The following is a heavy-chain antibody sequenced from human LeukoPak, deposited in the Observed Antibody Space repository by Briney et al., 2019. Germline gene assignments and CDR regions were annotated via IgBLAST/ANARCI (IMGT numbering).Heavy chain of an antibody. CDR2: IYTSGST. V-gene: IGHV4-61*02. D-gene: IGHD3-22*01. CDR3: ARGAYYYDSSGYYQIDY. CDR1: GGSISSGSYY. J-gene: IGHJ4*02. Sequence: PSETLSLTCIVSGGSISSGSYYWSWIRQPAGKGLEWIGRIYTSGSTNYNPSLKSRVTISVDTSKNQFSLKLSSVTAADTAVYYCARGAYYYDSSGYYQIDYWGQGTLVTVSS.